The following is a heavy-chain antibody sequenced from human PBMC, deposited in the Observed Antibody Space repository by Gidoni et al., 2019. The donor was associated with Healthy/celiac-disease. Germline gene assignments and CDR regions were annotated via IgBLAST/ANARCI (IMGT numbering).Heavy chain of an antibody. CDR2: ISSSSSYI. D-gene: IGHD3-16*02. J-gene: IGHJ4*02. CDR1: ASTSSSYS. V-gene: IGHV3-21*01. CDR3: ARPNNLGGVIAYFDY. Sequence: EVQLVESGVGLVKPGGSLRLSCAASASTSSSYSMNWVRQAPGKGLEWVSSISSSSSYIYYADSVKGRFTISRDNAKNSLYLQMNSLRAEDTAVYYCARPNNLGGVIAYFDYWGQGTLVTVSS.